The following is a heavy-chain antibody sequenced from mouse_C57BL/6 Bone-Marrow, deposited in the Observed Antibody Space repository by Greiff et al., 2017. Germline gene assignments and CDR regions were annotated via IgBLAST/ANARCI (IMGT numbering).Heavy chain of an antibody. CDR3: ARSGYYYGSSYVAWFAY. D-gene: IGHD1-1*01. Sequence: VQLQQSGPELVKPGASVKISCKASGYSFTDYNMNWVKQSNGKSLEWIGVINPNYGTTSYNQKFKGKATLTVDQSSSTAYMQLNRLTSEDSAVYYCARSGYYYGSSYVAWFAYWGQGTLVTVSA. J-gene: IGHJ3*01. CDR2: INPNYGTT. CDR1: GYSFTDYN. V-gene: IGHV1-39*01.